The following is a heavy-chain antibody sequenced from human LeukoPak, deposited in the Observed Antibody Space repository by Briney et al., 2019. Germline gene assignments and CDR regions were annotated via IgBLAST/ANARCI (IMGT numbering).Heavy chain of an antibody. CDR3: ARARYCSGGSCYSFGAFDI. Sequence: SETLSLTCAVYGGSFSGYYWGWIRQPPGKGLEWIGEINHSGSTNYNPSLKSRVTISLDTSKNHFSLKLSSVTAADTTVYYCARARYCSGGSCYSFGAFDIWGQGTMVTVSS. CDR2: INHSGST. V-gene: IGHV4-34*01. CDR1: GGSFSGYY. J-gene: IGHJ3*02. D-gene: IGHD2-15*01.